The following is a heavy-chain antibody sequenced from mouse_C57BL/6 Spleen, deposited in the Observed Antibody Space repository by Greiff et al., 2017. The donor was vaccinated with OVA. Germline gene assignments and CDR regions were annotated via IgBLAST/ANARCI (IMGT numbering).Heavy chain of an antibody. V-gene: IGHV1-81*01. D-gene: IGHD2-4*01. CDR2: IYPRSGNT. Sequence: QVQLQQSGAELARPGASVKLSCKASGYTFTSYGISWVKQRTGQGLEWIGEIYPRSGNTYYNEKFKGKATLTADKSSSTAYMELRSLTSEDSAVYFCAPIYYDYDVWFAYWGQGTLVTVSA. CDR3: APIYYDYDVWFAY. CDR1: GYTFTSYG. J-gene: IGHJ3*01.